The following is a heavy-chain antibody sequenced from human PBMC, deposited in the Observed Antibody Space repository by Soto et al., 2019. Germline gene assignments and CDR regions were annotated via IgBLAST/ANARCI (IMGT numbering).Heavy chain of an antibody. J-gene: IGHJ5*02. Sequence: SETLSLTCTVSGGSISSYYWSWIRQPPGKGLEWIGYIYYSGSTNYNPSLKSRVTITVDTSKNQFSQKLSSVTAADTAVYYCARGNGDYRYNWFDPWGQGTLVTVSS. CDR1: GGSISSYY. CDR3: ARGNGDYRYNWFDP. V-gene: IGHV4-59*01. D-gene: IGHD4-17*01. CDR2: IYYSGST.